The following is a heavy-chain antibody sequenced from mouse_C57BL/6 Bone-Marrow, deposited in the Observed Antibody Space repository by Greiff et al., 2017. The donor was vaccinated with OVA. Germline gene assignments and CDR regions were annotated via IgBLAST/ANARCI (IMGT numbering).Heavy chain of an antibody. V-gene: IGHV1-64*01. J-gene: IGHJ4*01. CDR1: GYIFTSYW. CDR2: IHPNSGST. Sequence: QVQLQQPGAELVKPGASVKLSCKASGYIFTSYWMHWVKQRPGQGLEWIGMIHPNSGSTNYNEKFKSKATLTVDKSSSTAYMQLSSLTSEDSAVYYCARVRDYDEDYAMDYWGQGTSVTVSS. CDR3: ARVRDYDEDYAMDY. D-gene: IGHD2-4*01.